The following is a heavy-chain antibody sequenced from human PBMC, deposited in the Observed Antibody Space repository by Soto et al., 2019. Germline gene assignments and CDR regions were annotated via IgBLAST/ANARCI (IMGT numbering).Heavy chain of an antibody. CDR2: ISSGGST. J-gene: IGHJ4*02. D-gene: IGHD3-3*01. V-gene: IGHV3-66*01. CDR1: GFTVTNLY. CDR3: ARDTFGGAYDVCH. Sequence: EVQLVESGGGLVRPGGSLRLSCAASGFTVTNLYLTWVRQAPGKGLEWVSVISSGGSTYYADSLKGRFTISRDNSKNTLYLEMNSLRACDTAVYYCARDTFGGAYDVCHGGQGTLVTVSS.